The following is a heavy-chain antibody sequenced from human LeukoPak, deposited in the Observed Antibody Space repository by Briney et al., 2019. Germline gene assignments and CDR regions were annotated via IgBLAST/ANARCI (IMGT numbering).Heavy chain of an antibody. CDR1: GGSFSGYY. Sequence: SETLSLTCAVYGGSFSGYYWSWIRQPPGKGLEWIGEINHSGSTNYNPSLKSRVTISVDTSKNQFSLKLSSVTAADTAVYYCARSTVVVTAILYFQHWGQGTLVTVSS. J-gene: IGHJ1*01. D-gene: IGHD2-21*02. V-gene: IGHV4-34*01. CDR3: ARSTVVVTAILYFQH. CDR2: INHSGST.